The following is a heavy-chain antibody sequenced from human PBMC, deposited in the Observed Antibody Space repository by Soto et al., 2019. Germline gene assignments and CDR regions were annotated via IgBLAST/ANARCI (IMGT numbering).Heavy chain of an antibody. CDR2: ISGSGGST. V-gene: IGHV3-23*01. D-gene: IGHD3-22*01. Sequence: GGSLRLSCAASGFTFSSYAMSWVRQAPGKGLEWVSAISGSGGSTYYADSVKGRFTISRDNSKNTLYLQMNSLRAKDTAVYYCAKGQAYYYDSSGPGGYFDYWGQGTLVTVSS. J-gene: IGHJ4*02. CDR3: AKGQAYYYDSSGPGGYFDY. CDR1: GFTFSSYA.